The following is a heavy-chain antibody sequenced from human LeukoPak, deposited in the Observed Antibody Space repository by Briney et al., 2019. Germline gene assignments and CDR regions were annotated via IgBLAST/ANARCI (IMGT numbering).Heavy chain of an antibody. V-gene: IGHV3-74*01. CDR2: ISDDGSYT. CDR3: ASFGISWRSSY. J-gene: IGHJ4*02. Sequence: GGSLRLSCAASGFSFSSHCVHWVRQAPGKGLVWVSRISDDGSYTSNVDSVKGRFTISRDNVNNMLYLHMNSLRAEDTAVYYCASFGISWRSSYWGQGTLVTVSS. D-gene: IGHD2-21*01. CDR1: GFSFSSHC.